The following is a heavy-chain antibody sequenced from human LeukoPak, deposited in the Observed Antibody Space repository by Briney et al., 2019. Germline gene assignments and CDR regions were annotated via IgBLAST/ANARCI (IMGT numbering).Heavy chain of an antibody. J-gene: IGHJ4*02. V-gene: IGHV3-21*01. Sequence: GGSLRLSCAASEFTFSSYSMNWVRQAPGKGLEWVSSISSSSSYIYYADSVKGRFTISRDNAKNSLYLQMNSLRAEDTAVYYCARATDFDWYYFDYWGQGTLVTVSS. CDR1: EFTFSSYS. D-gene: IGHD3-9*01. CDR2: ISSSSSYI. CDR3: ARATDFDWYYFDY.